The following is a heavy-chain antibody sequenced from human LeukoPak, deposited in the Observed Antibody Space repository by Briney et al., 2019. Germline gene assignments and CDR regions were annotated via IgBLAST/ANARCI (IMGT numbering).Heavy chain of an antibody. D-gene: IGHD6-13*01. Sequence: GGSLRLSCAASGFTFAGYAMTWVRQAPGKGLEWVSLISGSGGSTCYADVVKGRFTISRDSTKNSLYLQMNSLRAEDTAVYYCARGPYSSNWYVDYWGQGTLVTVAS. CDR2: ISGSGGST. CDR3: ARGPYSSNWYVDY. J-gene: IGHJ4*02. V-gene: IGHV3-23*01. CDR1: GFTFAGYA.